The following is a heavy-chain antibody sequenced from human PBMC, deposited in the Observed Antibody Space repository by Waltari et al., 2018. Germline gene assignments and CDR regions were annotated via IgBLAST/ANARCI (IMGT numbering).Heavy chain of an antibody. CDR1: GGSFSGYY. J-gene: IGHJ5*02. CDR3: ARLIVVVVAATPFCWFDP. D-gene: IGHD2-15*01. Sequence: QVQLQQWGAGLLKPSETLSLTCAVYGGSFSGYYWSWIRQPPGKGLEWIGEINHSGSTTYNPSLNSRVTISGDTSKNQFSLKLSSVTAADTAVYYCARLIVVVVAATPFCWFDPWGQGTLVTVSS. V-gene: IGHV4-34*01. CDR2: INHSGST.